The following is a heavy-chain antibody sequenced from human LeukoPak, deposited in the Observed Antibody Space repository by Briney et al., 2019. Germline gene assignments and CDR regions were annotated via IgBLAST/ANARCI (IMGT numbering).Heavy chain of an antibody. J-gene: IGHJ4*02. D-gene: IGHD3-22*01. CDR3: ARALHDNSSYYFDY. CDR1: GFTFISYC. V-gene: IGHV3-21*01. Sequence: GGSLRLSCAASGFTFISYCMNWVRQAPGKGMEWVSSIINGSPNIDYADSVKGRLCISRDSAKDSLFLQMNSLRGEDTAVYYCARALHDNSSYYFDYWGQGTLVTVSS. CDR2: IINGSPNI.